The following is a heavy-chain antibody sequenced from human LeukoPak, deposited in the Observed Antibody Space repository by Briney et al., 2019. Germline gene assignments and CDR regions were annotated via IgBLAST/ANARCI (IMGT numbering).Heavy chain of an antibody. CDR1: GGSISSYY. CDR3: ARVTYSSGWLDY. J-gene: IGHJ4*02. D-gene: IGHD6-19*01. V-gene: IGHV4-59*01. CDR2: IYYSGRT. Sequence: PSETLSLTCTVSGGSISSYYWSWIRQPPRKGLEWIGYIYYSGRTNYTPSLKSRVTISVDTSKNQFSLKLSSVTAADTAVYYCARVTYSSGWLDYWGQGTLVTVSS.